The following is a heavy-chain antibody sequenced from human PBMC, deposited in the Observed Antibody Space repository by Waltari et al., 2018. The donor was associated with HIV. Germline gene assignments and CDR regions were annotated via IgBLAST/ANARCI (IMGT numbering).Heavy chain of an antibody. D-gene: IGHD3-3*01. CDR3: SRDTFGEYDF. J-gene: IGHJ4*02. CDR1: GFSVTNYW. Sequence: EVQLVQSGGGLIKPGGSLRLSCAASGFSVTNYWMHWVRQSPGKGLVLFSGINMDGGTMDYADSVKGRFTIARDSAKNTLSLQMNSLREEDTAVYYCSRDTFGEYDFWGQGALVTVSS. CDR2: INMDGGTM. V-gene: IGHV3-74*01.